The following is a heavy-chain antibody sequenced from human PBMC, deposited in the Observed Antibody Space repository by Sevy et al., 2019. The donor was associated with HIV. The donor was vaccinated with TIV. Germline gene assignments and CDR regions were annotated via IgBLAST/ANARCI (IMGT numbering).Heavy chain of an antibody. Sequence: GGSLRLSCAASGFTFSSYAMSWVRQAPGKGLEWVSAISGSGGSTYYADSVKGRFTISRDNSKNTLYLQMNSLRAEDTAVYYCAQATAVAGTYYYYYGMDVWGQGTTVTVSS. D-gene: IGHD6-19*01. CDR1: GFTFSSYA. V-gene: IGHV3-23*01. CDR3: AQATAVAGTYYYYYGMDV. J-gene: IGHJ6*02. CDR2: ISGSGGST.